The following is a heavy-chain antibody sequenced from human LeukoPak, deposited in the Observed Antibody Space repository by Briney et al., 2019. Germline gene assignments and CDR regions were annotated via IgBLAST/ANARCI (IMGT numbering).Heavy chain of an antibody. CDR2: IFYREGFSYGGTT. Sequence: PSETLSLTCSVSGVSISVSYWIWIRQSPGRGLEWIASIFYREGFSYGGTTFYDPSLESRVTISIDTSKNAFSLKLTSVTGADTAVYYCARQISENKDYWGQGTLVTVSS. V-gene: IGHV4-59*04. CDR3: ARQISENKDY. D-gene: IGHD1/OR15-1a*01. J-gene: IGHJ4*02. CDR1: GVSISVSY.